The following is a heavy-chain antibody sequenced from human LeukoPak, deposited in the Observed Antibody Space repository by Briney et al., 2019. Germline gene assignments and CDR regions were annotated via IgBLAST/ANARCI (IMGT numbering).Heavy chain of an antibody. CDR1: GGSISSYY. J-gene: IGHJ4*02. Sequence: SETLSLTCTVSGGSISSYYWSWIRQPPGKGLTWIGYIYYSGSANYNPSLKSRVTISVDTSKNQFSLKLSSVTAADTAVYYCARDLGGPDDYWGQGTLVTVSS. CDR2: IYYSGSA. V-gene: IGHV4-59*01. D-gene: IGHD3-16*01. CDR3: ARDLGGPDDY.